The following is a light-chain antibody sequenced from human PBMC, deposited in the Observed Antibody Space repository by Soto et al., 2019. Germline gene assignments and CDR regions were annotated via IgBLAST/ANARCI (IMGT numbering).Light chain of an antibody. CDR3: AAWDDSLNGVV. J-gene: IGLJ2*01. CDR1: SSNIGSKT. CDR2: SNN. Sequence: QSVLTQQPSASGTPGQRVTISCSGSSSNIGSKTVNWYQQLPGTAPKLLIYSNNQRPSGVPDRFSGSKSGTSASLAISGLQSEDEADYYCAAWDDSLNGVVFGGGTQLTVL. V-gene: IGLV1-44*01.